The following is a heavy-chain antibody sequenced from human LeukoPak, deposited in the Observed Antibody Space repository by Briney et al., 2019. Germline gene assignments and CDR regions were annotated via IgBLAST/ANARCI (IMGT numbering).Heavy chain of an antibody. CDR3: ARDSFDDAFDI. CDR1: GGSFSGYY. J-gene: IGHJ3*02. V-gene: IGHV4-34*01. Sequence: PSETLSLTCAVYGGSFSGYYWSWIRQPPGKGLEWIGEINHSGSTNYNPSLKSRVTISVDTSKNQFSLKLSSVTAADTAVYYCARDSFDDAFDIWGQGTMVTVSS. CDR2: INHSGST. D-gene: IGHD3-3*02.